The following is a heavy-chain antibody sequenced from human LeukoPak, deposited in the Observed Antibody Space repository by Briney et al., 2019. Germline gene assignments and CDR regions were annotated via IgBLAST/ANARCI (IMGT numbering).Heavy chain of an antibody. D-gene: IGHD6-19*01. V-gene: IGHV6-1*01. CDR1: GDSVSSNSAA. Sequence: SQTLSLTCAISGDSVSSNSAAWNWIRQSPSRGLEWLGRTYYRSKWYNDYAVSVKSRITINPDTSKNQFSLQLNSVTPEDTAVYYCARAGAGGIAVAGTPAVDYYMDVWGKGTTVTVSS. CDR2: TYYRSKWYN. J-gene: IGHJ6*03. CDR3: ARAGAGGIAVAGTPAVDYYMDV.